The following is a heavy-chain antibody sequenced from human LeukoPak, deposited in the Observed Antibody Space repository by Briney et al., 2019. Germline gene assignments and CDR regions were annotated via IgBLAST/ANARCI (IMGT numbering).Heavy chain of an antibody. J-gene: IGHJ4*02. V-gene: IGHV3-30*02. D-gene: IGHD3-16*01. CDR2: TQHDATHQ. Sequence: GGSLRLSCATSGFTFSTYGIHWVREAPGKGLEWVAFTQHDATHQYYADSVRGRFTISRDQSKNTVYLQMRSLRGEDTAVYYCAKDGPGHDYVRGFDYWGLGTQVIVSS. CDR1: GFTFSTYG. CDR3: AKDGPGHDYVRGFDY.